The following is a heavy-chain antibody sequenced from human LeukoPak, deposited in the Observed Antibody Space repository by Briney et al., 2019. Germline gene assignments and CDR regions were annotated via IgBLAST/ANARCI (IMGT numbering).Heavy chain of an antibody. V-gene: IGHV1-18*04. CDR1: ENTFTNYY. CDR3: ASHNAVTTAPNYYYYGMDV. D-gene: IGHD4-17*01. CDR2: ISAYSGNT. Sequence: ASVKVSCKASENTFTNYYMHWVRQAPGQGLEWMGWISAYSGNTNYAQKLQGRVTMTTDTSTSTAYMELRSLRSDDTAVYYCASHNAVTTAPNYYYYGMDVWGQGTTVTVSS. J-gene: IGHJ6*02.